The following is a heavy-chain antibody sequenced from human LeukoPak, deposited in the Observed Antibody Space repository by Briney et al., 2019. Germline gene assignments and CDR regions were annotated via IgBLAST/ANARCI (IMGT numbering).Heavy chain of an antibody. CDR3: AKKVGLVSAPLYYFDV. J-gene: IGHJ4*02. D-gene: IGHD5/OR15-5a*01. V-gene: IGHV3-23*01. CDR1: GLTFSSYG. Sequence: GGSLRLSCAASGLTFSSYGMRWVRQAPGKGLEWVTAISGPAGSWDYADSVKGRFTISRDNSKNTLFLQMNSLRAEDTAIYYCAKKVGLVSAPLYYFDVWGQGTLVTVSS. CDR2: ISGPAGSW.